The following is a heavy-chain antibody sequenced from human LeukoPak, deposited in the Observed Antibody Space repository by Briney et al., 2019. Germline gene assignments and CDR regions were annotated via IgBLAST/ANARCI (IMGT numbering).Heavy chain of an antibody. CDR3: ARAFSPYTPFDY. J-gene: IGHJ4*02. V-gene: IGHV3-7*01. CDR1: GFTFGDYA. D-gene: IGHD2-2*02. Sequence: GGSLRLSCTASGFTFGDYAMSWVRQAPGKGLEWVANIKEDGSEKYYVDSVKGRFTISRDNAKNSLYLQMNSLRAEDTAVYYCARAFSPYTPFDYWGQGTLVTVSS. CDR2: IKEDGSEK.